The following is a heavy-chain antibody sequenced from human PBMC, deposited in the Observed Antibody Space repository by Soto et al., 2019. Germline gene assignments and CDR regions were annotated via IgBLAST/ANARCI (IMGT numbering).Heavy chain of an antibody. CDR1: GYPLSDYY. CDR2: ISPKSGAT. V-gene: IGHV1-2*02. CDR3: AREGDASGWFAY. Sequence: QVQLVQSGAEVKKPGASVKVSCKASGYPLSDYYIHWVRQAPGQGPEWLGWISPKSGATKFAQNFQGRVTMTRDTSINTAYMELSGLRSGDTAIYYCAREGDASGWFAYWGQGTLVTVSS. J-gene: IGHJ4*02. D-gene: IGHD6-19*01.